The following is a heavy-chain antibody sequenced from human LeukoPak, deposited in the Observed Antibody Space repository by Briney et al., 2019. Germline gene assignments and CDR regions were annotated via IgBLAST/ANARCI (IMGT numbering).Heavy chain of an antibody. D-gene: IGHD3-10*01. J-gene: IGHJ3*02. CDR3: ARGPLHYYGSGSSYWGDDAFDI. V-gene: IGHV3-21*01. Sequence: GGSLRLSCAASGFTFSSYAMSWVRQAPGKGLEWVSSISSSSSYIYYADSVKGRFTISRDNAKNSLYLQMNSLRAEDTAVYYCARGPLHYYGSGSSYWGDDAFDIWGQGTMVTVSS. CDR1: GFTFSSYA. CDR2: ISSSSSYI.